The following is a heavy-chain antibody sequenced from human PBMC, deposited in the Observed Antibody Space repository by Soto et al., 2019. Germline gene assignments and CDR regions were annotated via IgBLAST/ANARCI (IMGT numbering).Heavy chain of an antibody. CDR2: IYYSGST. CDR1: GGSISSGDYY. V-gene: IGHV4-30-4*01. D-gene: IGHD1-20*01. Sequence: TLSLTCTVSGGSISSGDYYWSWIRQPPGKGLEWIGYIYYSGSTYYNPSLKSRVTISVDTSKNQFSLKLSSVTAADTAVYYCARDFSGITGTYFDYWGQGTLVTVSS. CDR3: ARDFSGITGTYFDY. J-gene: IGHJ4*01.